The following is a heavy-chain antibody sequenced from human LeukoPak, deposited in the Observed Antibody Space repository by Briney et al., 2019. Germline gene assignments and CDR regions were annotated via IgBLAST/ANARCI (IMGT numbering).Heavy chain of an antibody. J-gene: IGHJ4*02. CDR2: INHSGST. CDR1: GGSFSGYY. CDR3: ASGQGPADY. Sequence: SETLSLTCAVYGGSFSGYYWSWIRQPPGKGLEWIGEINHSGSTNYNPSLKSRVTISVDTSKNQFSLKLSSVTAADTAVHYCASGQGPADYWGQGTLVTVSS. V-gene: IGHV4-34*01.